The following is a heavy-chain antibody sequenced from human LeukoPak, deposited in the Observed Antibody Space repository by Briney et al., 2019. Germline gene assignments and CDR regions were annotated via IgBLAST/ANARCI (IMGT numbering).Heavy chain of an antibody. J-gene: IGHJ4*02. V-gene: IGHV3-23*01. D-gene: IGHD3-10*01. CDR1: GFTFRSYA. Sequence: PGGSLRLSCAASGFTFRSYAMSWVRQAPGKGLEWVPAISGSGGGTYYADSVKGRFTISRDNSKNTLYLQMNSLRAEDTAVYYCAKATPLNYYGSGSYYDYWGQGTLVTVSS. CDR2: ISGSGGGT. CDR3: AKATPLNYYGSGSYYDY.